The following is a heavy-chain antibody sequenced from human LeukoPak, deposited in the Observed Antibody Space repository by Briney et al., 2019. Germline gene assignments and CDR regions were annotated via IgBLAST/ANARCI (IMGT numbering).Heavy chain of an antibody. D-gene: IGHD2-21*02. Sequence: GGSLRLSCAASGFTFSSYAMHWVRQAPGKGLEWVAVISYDGSNKYYADSVKGRFTISRGNSKNTLYLQMNSLRAEDTAVYYCARAPRRIVVVTAIFNDYWGQGTLVTVSS. J-gene: IGHJ4*02. CDR1: GFTFSSYA. CDR3: ARAPRRIVVVTAIFNDY. V-gene: IGHV3-30-3*01. CDR2: ISYDGSNK.